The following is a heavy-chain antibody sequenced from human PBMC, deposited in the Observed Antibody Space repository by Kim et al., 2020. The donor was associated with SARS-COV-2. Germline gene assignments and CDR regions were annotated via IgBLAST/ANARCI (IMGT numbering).Heavy chain of an antibody. Sequence: SETLSLTCAVYGGSFSGYYWSWIRQPPGKGLEWIGEINHSGSTNYNPSLKSRVTISVDTSKNQFSLKLSSVTAADTAVYYCAGDRIAARVNYWGQGTLVTVSS. J-gene: IGHJ4*02. CDR1: GGSFSGYY. CDR3: AGDRIAARVNY. D-gene: IGHD6-6*01. CDR2: INHSGST. V-gene: IGHV4-34*01.